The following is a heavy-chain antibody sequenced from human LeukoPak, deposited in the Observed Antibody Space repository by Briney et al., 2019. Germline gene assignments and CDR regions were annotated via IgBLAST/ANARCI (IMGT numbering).Heavy chain of an antibody. CDR1: GGSISSYY. V-gene: IGHV4-59*04. Sequence: PSETLSLTCTVSGGSISSYYWSWIRQPPGKGLEWIGYIYYSGSTYYNPSLKSRVTISVDTSKNQFSLKLSSVTAADTAVYYCASPDDYGDYVGSDAFDIWGQGTMVTVSS. CDR3: ASPDDYGDYVGSDAFDI. J-gene: IGHJ3*02. D-gene: IGHD4-17*01. CDR2: IYYSGST.